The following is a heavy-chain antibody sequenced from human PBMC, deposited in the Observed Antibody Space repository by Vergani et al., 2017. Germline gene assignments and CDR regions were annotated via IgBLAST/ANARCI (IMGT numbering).Heavy chain of an antibody. Sequence: QVQLVESGGGVVQPGRSLRLSCAASGFTFSTFGVHWVRQAPGKGLEWVAVIWNDGNNRYYSDSVKGRFTISRDNSKNTLYLQMNSLRPEETAVYYCAGDYHYGDLYNYYYCMDVRGKGTTVTVSS. CDR3: AGDYHYGDLYNYYYCMDV. J-gene: IGHJ6*04. V-gene: IGHV3-33*01. D-gene: IGHD4-17*01. CDR2: IWNDGNNR. CDR1: GFTFSTFG.